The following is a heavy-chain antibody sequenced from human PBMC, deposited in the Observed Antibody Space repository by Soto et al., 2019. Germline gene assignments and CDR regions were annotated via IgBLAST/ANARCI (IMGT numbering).Heavy chain of an antibody. D-gene: IGHD3-9*01. J-gene: IGHJ6*02. V-gene: IGHV3-15*01. CDR2: IKSKTDGGTI. CDR1: GFTLSHAW. CDR3: TRDREELTYDILTGDFIQHYYGMDV. Sequence: GGSLRLSCAASGFTLSHAWMSWVRQAPGKGLEWVGRIKSKTDGGTIEYAAPVKGRFTISGDDSKNTLYLEMNSLKTEDTAVYYCTRDREELTYDILTGDFIQHYYGMDVWGQETTVTVSS.